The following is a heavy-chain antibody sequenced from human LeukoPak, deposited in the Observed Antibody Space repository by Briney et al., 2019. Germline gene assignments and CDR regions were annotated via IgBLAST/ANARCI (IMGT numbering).Heavy chain of an antibody. J-gene: IGHJ4*02. V-gene: IGHV3-53*01. Sequence: GGSLRLSCAASGFSVSGHYMNWVRQAPGKGLEWVSVIYADGGRYYADSVKSRFTISRDNSNNILSLQMNSLRVEDTAVYYCTKGLVGALAFEYWGQGTLVTVSS. CDR2: IYADGGR. D-gene: IGHD1-26*01. CDR3: TKGLVGALAFEY. CDR1: GFSVSGHY.